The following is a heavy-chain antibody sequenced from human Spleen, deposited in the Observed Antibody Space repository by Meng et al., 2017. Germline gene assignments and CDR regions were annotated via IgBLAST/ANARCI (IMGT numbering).Heavy chain of an antibody. Sequence: QLQLQESGPGLVKPSETRSRICTVSGDSISSSNYYWGWIRQPPGKGLEWIGTIYYSGTTDYNPSLRSRVTISVDTSKKQFSLKLRSVTAADTAVYYCVRQRYCSAGSCYSDYWGQGTLVTVSS. V-gene: IGHV4-39*01. CDR1: GDSISSSNYY. CDR3: VRQRYCSAGSCYSDY. CDR2: IYYSGTT. J-gene: IGHJ4*02. D-gene: IGHD2-15*01.